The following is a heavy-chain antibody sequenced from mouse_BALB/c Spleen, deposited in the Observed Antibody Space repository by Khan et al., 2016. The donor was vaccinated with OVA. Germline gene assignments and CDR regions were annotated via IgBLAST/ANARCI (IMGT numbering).Heavy chain of an antibody. CDR1: GYTFTDYY. J-gene: IGHJ3*01. V-gene: IGHV1-77*01. CDR3: AREWAAWFPY. CDR2: ISPGGDNT. Sequence: QVQLQQSGAELARPGASVKLSCKASGYTFTDYYINWMRQRTGQGLEWIGEISPGGDNTYYNEKFKGKATLTADKSSSTAYMQLSSLTSEDSAVYFCAREWAAWFPYWGQGTLVIVSA.